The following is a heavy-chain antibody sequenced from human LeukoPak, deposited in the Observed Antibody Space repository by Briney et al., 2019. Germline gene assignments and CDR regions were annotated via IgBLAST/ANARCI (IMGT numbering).Heavy chain of an antibody. D-gene: IGHD2-15*01. CDR2: ISAYNGNT. J-gene: IGHJ4*02. V-gene: IGHV1-18*01. CDR3: ARDLVGYCSGGSCLGGFDY. Sequence: ASVKVSCKASGYTFTSYGISWVRQAPGQGLEWMVWISAYNGNTNYAQKLQGRVTMTTDTSTSTAYMELRSLRSDDTAVYYCARDLVGYCSGGSCLGGFDYWGQGTLVTVSS. CDR1: GYTFTSYG.